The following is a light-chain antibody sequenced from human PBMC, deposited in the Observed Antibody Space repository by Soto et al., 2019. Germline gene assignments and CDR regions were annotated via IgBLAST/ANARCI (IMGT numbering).Light chain of an antibody. Sequence: IGFTQSRSTPSLSPGETATLSFRASQSVGSYLAWYQQKPGQAPRLLIYDASNRATGIPARFSGSGSGTDFTLTISSLEPQDFAVYYCQQRSNWPTFGQGTRLEIK. V-gene: IGKV3-11*01. CDR3: QQRSNWPT. CDR2: DAS. CDR1: QSVGSY. J-gene: IGKJ5*01.